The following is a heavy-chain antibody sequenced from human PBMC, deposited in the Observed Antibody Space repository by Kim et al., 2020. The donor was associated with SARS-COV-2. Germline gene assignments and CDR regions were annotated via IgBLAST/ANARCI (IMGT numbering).Heavy chain of an antibody. V-gene: IGHV3-23*01. Sequence: GGSLRLSCAASGFTFSSYAMSWVRQAPGKGLEWVSAISGSGGSTYYADSVKGRFTISRDNSKNTLYLQMNSLRAEDTAVYYCAKDLGHLEYYDSSGYYCFDYWGQGTPVTVSS. CDR2: ISGSGGST. J-gene: IGHJ4*02. CDR3: AKDLGHLEYYDSSGYYCFDY. D-gene: IGHD3-22*01. CDR1: GFTFSSYA.